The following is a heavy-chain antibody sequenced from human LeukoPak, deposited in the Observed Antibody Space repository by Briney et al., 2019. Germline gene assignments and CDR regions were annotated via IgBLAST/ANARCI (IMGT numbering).Heavy chain of an antibody. Sequence: ASVKVSCKASGYTLTELSMHWVRQAPGKGLEWMGGFDPEDGETIYAQKFQGRVTMTEDTSTDTAYMELSSLRSEDTAVYYCATPLSLLWFEEVFDYWGQGTLVTVSS. CDR1: GYTLTELS. V-gene: IGHV1-24*01. CDR2: FDPEDGET. CDR3: ATPLSLLWFEEVFDY. D-gene: IGHD3-10*01. J-gene: IGHJ4*02.